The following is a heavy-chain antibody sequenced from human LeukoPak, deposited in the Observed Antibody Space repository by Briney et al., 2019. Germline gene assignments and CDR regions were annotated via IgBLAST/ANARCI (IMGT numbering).Heavy chain of an antibody. CDR3: ARDRLLWFGELDS. V-gene: IGHV4-39*07. CDR1: GGSISSSSYY. J-gene: IGHJ5*01. D-gene: IGHD3-10*01. CDR2: IYYSGST. Sequence: SETLSLTCSVSGGSISSSSYYWGWIRQPPGKGLEWIGSIYYSGSTYYNPSLKSRVAISVDTSKNQTSLKLSSVTAADTAVYYCARDRLLWFGELDSWGQGTLVIVSS.